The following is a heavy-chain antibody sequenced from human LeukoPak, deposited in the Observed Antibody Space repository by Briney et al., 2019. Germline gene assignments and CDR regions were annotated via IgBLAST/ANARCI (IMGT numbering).Heavy chain of an antibody. V-gene: IGHV3-11*01. CDR1: GFTFSDYY. J-gene: IGHJ4*02. CDR3: ARVRGYNYGLLDY. CDR2: ISSSGSAT. D-gene: IGHD5-18*01. Sequence: GGSLRLSCAASGFTFSDYYMSWIRQAPGKGLEWVSYISSSGSATYYADSVKGRFTISRDNAKNSLYLQMNSLRAEDTAVYYCARVRGYNYGLLDYWGQGTLVTVSS.